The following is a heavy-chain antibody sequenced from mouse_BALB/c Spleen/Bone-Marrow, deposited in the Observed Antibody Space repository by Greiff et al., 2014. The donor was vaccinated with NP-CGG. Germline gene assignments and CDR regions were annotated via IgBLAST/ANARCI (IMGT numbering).Heavy chain of an antibody. J-gene: IGHJ1*01. CDR3: ASYYYGRYFDV. Sequence: EVQLQQSGAELVKPGASVKLSCTASGFNIKDTYMHWVKQRPEQGLEWIGRIDPANGNXKYDPKFQGKATITADTYSNTAYLQLSSLTSEDTAVYYCASYYYGRYFDVWGAGTTVTVSS. D-gene: IGHD1-1*01. CDR1: GFNIKDTY. CDR2: IDPANGNX. V-gene: IGHV14-3*02.